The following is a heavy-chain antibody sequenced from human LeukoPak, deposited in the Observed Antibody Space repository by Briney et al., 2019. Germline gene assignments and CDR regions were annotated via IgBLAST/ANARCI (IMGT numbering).Heavy chain of an antibody. V-gene: IGHV3-49*04. CDR1: GFTFGEYS. J-gene: IGHJ4*02. D-gene: IGHD2-15*01. CDR3: NRWHISGVSYSNV. CDR2: IRKQDGTT. Sequence: GGSVRLSCTASGFTFGEYSMSWVRQAPGKGLEWVGFIRKQDGTTEYAASVRGRFTISRDESNRIAYLQMNSLKTEDTAVYHCNRWHISGVSYSNVWGQGTLVTVSS.